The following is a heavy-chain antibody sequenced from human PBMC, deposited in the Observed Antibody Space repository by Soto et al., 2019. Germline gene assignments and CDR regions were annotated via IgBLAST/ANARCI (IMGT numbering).Heavy chain of an antibody. CDR3: ARSITIFGVVIIAHYGMDV. CDR1: GGSFSGYY. Sequence: XETLSLTCAVYGGSFSGYYWSWIRQPPGKGLEWIGEINHSGSTNYNPSLKSRVTISVDTSKNQFSLKLSSVTAADTAVYYCARSITIFGVVIIAHYGMDVWGQGTTVTVSS. J-gene: IGHJ6*02. V-gene: IGHV4-34*01. CDR2: INHSGST. D-gene: IGHD3-3*01.